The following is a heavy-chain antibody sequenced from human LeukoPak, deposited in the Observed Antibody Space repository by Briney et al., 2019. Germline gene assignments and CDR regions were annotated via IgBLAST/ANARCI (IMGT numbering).Heavy chain of an antibody. CDR1: GFTFNTYA. CDR3: VRDPSCSGGGCYYYYGMDV. J-gene: IGHJ6*02. V-gene: IGHV3-33*01. Sequence: GKSLRLSCAASGFTFNTYAIHWVRQAPGKGLEWVAGIWYDGSNKYYADSVRGRFTISRDNSKNTLYLQMNSLRADDTAIYYCVRDPSCSGGGCYYYYGMDVWGQGTTVTVSS. D-gene: IGHD2-15*01. CDR2: IWYDGSNK.